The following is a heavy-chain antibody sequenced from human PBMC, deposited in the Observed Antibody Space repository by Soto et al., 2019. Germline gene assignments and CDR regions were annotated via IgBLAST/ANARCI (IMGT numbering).Heavy chain of an antibody. J-gene: IGHJ3*02. Sequence: QVQLVESGGGVVQPGRSLRLSCAASGFTFSSYGMYWVRQAPRKRLEWVAVISYDGSNKYYADSVKGRFTISRDNSKNTLYLQMNSLRAEDTAVYYGAKDLWAGSSWYDTYDAFDIWGQGTMVTVSS. CDR1: GFTFSSYG. V-gene: IGHV3-30*18. CDR3: AKDLWAGSSWYDTYDAFDI. CDR2: ISYDGSNK. D-gene: IGHD6-13*01.